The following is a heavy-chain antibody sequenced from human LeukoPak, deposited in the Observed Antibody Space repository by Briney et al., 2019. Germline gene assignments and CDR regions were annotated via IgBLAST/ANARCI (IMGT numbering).Heavy chain of an antibody. D-gene: IGHD2-2*01. CDR3: GKDLGSSARYLDRVDY. CDR2: IWYDGSEK. J-gene: IGHJ4*02. CDR1: GFAFSSHG. V-gene: IGHV3-33*06. Sequence: RGGSLRLSCGASGFAFSSHGMHWVRQAPGKGLEWLTIIWYDGSEKYYADSVKGRFTVSRDNSKNTVYLQMNSLRAEDTAVYYCGKDLGSSARYLDRVDYWGQGTLVTVSS.